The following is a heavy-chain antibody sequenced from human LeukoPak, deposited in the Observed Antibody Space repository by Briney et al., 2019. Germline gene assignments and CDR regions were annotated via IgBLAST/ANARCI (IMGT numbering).Heavy chain of an antibody. CDR1: GFTFDDNG. CDR2: VNWNGGST. Sequence: GGSLTLSCPASGFTFDDNGMSCDRHAPGKGLELVSGVNWNGGSTGYADSVKGRFTISRDNAKNSLYLQRNSLRAEDTALYYCARSVVTHFDYWGQGTLVTVSS. V-gene: IGHV3-20*04. CDR3: ARSVVTHFDY. J-gene: IGHJ4*02. D-gene: IGHD4-23*01.